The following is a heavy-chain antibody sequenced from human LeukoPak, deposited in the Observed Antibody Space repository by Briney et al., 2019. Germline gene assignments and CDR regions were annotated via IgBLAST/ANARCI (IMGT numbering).Heavy chain of an antibody. D-gene: IGHD3-3*01. CDR2: INHSGST. CDR1: GGSFSGYY. V-gene: IGHV4-34*01. J-gene: IGHJ6*02. Sequence: SETLSLTCAVYGGSFSGYYWSWIRQPPGKGLEWIGEINHSGSTNYNPSLKSRVTISVDTSKNQFSLKLSSVTAADTAVYYCARHFGGYYYYGMDVWGQGTTVTVSS. CDR3: ARHFGGYYYYGMDV.